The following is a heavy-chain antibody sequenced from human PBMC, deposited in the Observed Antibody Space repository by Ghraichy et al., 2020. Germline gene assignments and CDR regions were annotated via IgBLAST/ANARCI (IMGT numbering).Heavy chain of an antibody. CDR2: ISSNGGST. D-gene: IGHD2-21*02. CDR3: VKDAPYCGGDCPWFDP. J-gene: IGHJ5*02. CDR1: GFTFSSYA. V-gene: IGHV3-64D*06. Sequence: GGSLRLSCSASGFTFSSYAMHWVRQAPGKGLEYVSAISSNGGSTYYADSVKGRFTISRDNSKNTLYLQMSSLRAEDTAVYYCVKDAPYCGGDCPWFDPWGQGTLVTVSS.